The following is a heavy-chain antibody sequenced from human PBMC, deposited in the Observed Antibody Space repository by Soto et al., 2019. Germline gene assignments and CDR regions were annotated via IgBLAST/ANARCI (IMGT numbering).Heavy chain of an antibody. V-gene: IGHV3-13*01. CDR1: GFTFSSYD. CDR3: ARDLYCTNGVCYGMDV. J-gene: IGHJ6*02. D-gene: IGHD2-8*01. CDR2: IGTAGDT. Sequence: EVQLVESGGGLVQPGGSLRLSCAASGFTFSSYDMHWVRQATGKGLEWVSAIGTAGDTYYPGSVKGRFTISRENAKNSLYLQMNSLRAEDTAVYYCARDLYCTNGVCYGMDVWGQGTTVTVSS.